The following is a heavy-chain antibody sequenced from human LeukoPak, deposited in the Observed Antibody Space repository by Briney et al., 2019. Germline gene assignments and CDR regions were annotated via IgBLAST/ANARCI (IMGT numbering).Heavy chain of an antibody. CDR2: MNQDGSER. CDR3: AKHYGSGTYYNYLDY. V-gene: IGHV3-7*05. Sequence: GGSLRLSCAASGFTFSNYWMTWVRQAPGKGLEWVANMNQDGSERYYVDSVKGRFTISRDNAKKSLYLQMNSLRAEDTAIYYCAKHYGSGTYYNYLDYWGQGTLVTVSS. D-gene: IGHD3-10*01. J-gene: IGHJ4*02. CDR1: GFTFSNYW.